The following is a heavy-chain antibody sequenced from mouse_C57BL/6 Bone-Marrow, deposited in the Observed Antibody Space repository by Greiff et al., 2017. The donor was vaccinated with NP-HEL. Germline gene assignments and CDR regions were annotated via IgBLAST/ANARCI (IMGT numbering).Heavy chain of an antibody. CDR3: ARYYYGSSYLFDY. Sequence: VQLQQSVAELVRPGASVKLSCTASGFNIKNTYMHWVKQRPEQGLEWIGRIDPANGNTKYAPKFQGKATITADTSSNTASLQLSILTSEDTAIYSCARYYYGSSYLFDYWGQGTTLTVSS. CDR1: GFNIKNTY. J-gene: IGHJ2*01. V-gene: IGHV14-3*01. D-gene: IGHD1-1*01. CDR2: IDPANGNT.